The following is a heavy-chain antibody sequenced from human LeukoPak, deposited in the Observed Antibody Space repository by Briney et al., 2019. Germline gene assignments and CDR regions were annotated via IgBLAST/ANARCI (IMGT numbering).Heavy chain of an antibody. CDR3: AKDSYYDSSGMP. D-gene: IGHD3-22*01. V-gene: IGHV3-23*01. CDR1: GFTFSSYA. J-gene: IGHJ4*02. CDR2: TSGSGGST. Sequence: PGGSLRLSCAASGFTFSSYAMSWVRQAPGKGLEWVSATSGSGGSTYYADSVKGRFTISRDNSKNTLYLQMNSLRAEDTAVYYCAKDSYYDSSGMPWGQGTLVTVSS.